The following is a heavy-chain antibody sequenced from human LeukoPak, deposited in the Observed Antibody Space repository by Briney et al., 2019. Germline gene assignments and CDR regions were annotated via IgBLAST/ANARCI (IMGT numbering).Heavy chain of an antibody. V-gene: IGHV1-8*01. CDR1: GYTFTSYD. J-gene: IGHJ4*02. Sequence: ASVKVSCKASGYTFTSYDINWVRQATGQGLEWTGWMNPNSGNTGYAQKFQGRVTMTRNTSISTAYMELSSLRSGHTAVYYCARGRTTVVTRVFGYWGQGTLVTVSS. CDR2: MNPNSGNT. D-gene: IGHD4-23*01. CDR3: ARGRTTVVTRVFGY.